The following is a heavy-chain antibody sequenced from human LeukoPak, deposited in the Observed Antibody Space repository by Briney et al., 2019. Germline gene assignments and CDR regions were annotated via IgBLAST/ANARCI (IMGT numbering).Heavy chain of an antibody. J-gene: IGHJ4*02. CDR1: GFTFGNYA. CDR2: ISGSGDST. Sequence: GGSLRLSCAASGFTFGNYAMSWVRQAPGKGLEWVSGISGSGDSTYYADSVKGRFTISRDNSKNTLYVQMNSQRAEDTAVYYCARGSTVRGAKYYFDYWGQGTLVTVSS. D-gene: IGHD3-10*01. CDR3: ARGSTVRGAKYYFDY. V-gene: IGHV3-23*01.